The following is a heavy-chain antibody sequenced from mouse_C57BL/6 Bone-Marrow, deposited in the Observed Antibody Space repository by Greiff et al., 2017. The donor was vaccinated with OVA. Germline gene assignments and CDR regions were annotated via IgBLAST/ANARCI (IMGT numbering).Heavy chain of an antibody. D-gene: IGHD2-1*01. J-gene: IGHJ2*01. CDR3: TRLGALLLDY. Sequence: QVQLQQPGAELVKPGASVKLSCKASGYTFTSYWMQWVKQRPGQGLEWIGEIDPSDSYTNYNQKFKGKATLTVDTSSSTAYMQLSSLTSEDSAVYFCTRLGALLLDYWGQGTTLTVSS. CDR1: GYTFTSYW. CDR2: IDPSDSYT. V-gene: IGHV1-50*01.